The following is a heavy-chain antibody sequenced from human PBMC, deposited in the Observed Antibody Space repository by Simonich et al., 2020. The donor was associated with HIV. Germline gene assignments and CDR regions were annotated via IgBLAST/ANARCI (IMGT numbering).Heavy chain of an antibody. CDR1: GYTFTNHF. CDR3: ARAPYTSGWYGIDY. Sequence: QVQLVQSGAEVKKPGASVKVPCKTSGYTFTNHFIHWVRQAPGQGLEWMGLINPRSGDTSHAQQVQGRVTMTRDTSTSTVYMDLRSLRSEDTAVYYCARAPYTSGWYGIDYWGQGTLVTVSS. CDR2: INPRSGDT. V-gene: IGHV1-46*01. J-gene: IGHJ4*02. D-gene: IGHD6-19*01.